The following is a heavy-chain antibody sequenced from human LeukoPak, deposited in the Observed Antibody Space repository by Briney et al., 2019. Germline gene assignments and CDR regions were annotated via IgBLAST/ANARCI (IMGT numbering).Heavy chain of an antibody. CDR2: IYYSGST. D-gene: IGHD3-3*01. CDR3: ARAYYDFWSGRYYYYMDV. J-gene: IGHJ6*03. CDR1: GGSISSYY. V-gene: IGHV4-59*01. Sequence: SETLPLTCTVSGGSISSYYWSWIRQPPGKGLEWIGYIYYSGSTNYNPSLKSRVTISVDTSKNQFSLKLSSVTAADTAVYYCARAYYDFWSGRYYYYMDVWGKGTTVTVSS.